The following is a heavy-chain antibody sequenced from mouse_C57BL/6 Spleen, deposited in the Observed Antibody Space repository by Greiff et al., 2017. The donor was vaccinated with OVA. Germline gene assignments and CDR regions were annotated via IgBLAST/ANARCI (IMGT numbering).Heavy chain of an antibody. V-gene: IGHV5-12*01. Sequence: DVMLVESGGGLVQPGGSLKLSCAASGFTFSDSYMYWVRQTPEKRLEWVAYISNGGGSTYYPDTVKGRFTISRDNAKNTLYLQMSRLKSEDTAMYYCARRAYYSNYWYFDVWGTGTTVTVSS. D-gene: IGHD2-5*01. CDR2: ISNGGGST. J-gene: IGHJ1*03. CDR1: GFTFSDSY. CDR3: ARRAYYSNYWYFDV.